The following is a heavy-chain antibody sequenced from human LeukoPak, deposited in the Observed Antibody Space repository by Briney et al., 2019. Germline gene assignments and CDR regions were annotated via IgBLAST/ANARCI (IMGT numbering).Heavy chain of an antibody. J-gene: IGHJ4*02. CDR2: ISSDGSKK. Sequence: PGGSLRLSCAASGFTFSRYGMHWVRQAPGKGPEWVAVISSDGSKKYYIDSVKGRFTTSRDNSKNTLYLQINNLRAEDTGLYYCVTEVAEGGPQDYWGQGTLVTVSS. CDR1: GFTFSRYG. CDR3: VTEVAEGGPQDY. V-gene: IGHV3-30*03. D-gene: IGHD2-15*01.